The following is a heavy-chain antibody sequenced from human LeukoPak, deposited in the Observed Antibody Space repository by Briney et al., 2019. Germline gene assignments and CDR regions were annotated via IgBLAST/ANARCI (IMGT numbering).Heavy chain of an antibody. CDR3: ARGQLRFLEWFTRWFDP. Sequence: GASVKVSCKASGYTFTGYYVHWVRQAPGQGLEWMGWINPNSGGTNYAQKFQGRVTMTRDTSISTAYMELSRLRSDDTAVYYCARGQLRFLEWFTRWFDPWGQGTLVTVSS. D-gene: IGHD3-3*01. CDR1: GYTFTGYY. V-gene: IGHV1-2*02. CDR2: INPNSGGT. J-gene: IGHJ5*02.